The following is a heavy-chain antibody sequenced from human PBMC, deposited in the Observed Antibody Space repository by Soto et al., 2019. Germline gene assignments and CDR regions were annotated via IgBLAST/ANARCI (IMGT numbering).Heavy chain of an antibody. CDR1: GFSFTHYT. CDR3: ARKWGTYSSASLDY. Sequence: LRLSCAASGFSFTHYTINWVRQAPGKGLEWVAVMSYDGTNEYYADSVKGRFTISRDNSKSTVYLQMNSLTPEDTALYYCARKWGTYSSASLDYWGLGTLVTVSS. V-gene: IGHV3-30*04. D-gene: IGHD6-19*01. J-gene: IGHJ4*02. CDR2: MSYDGTNE.